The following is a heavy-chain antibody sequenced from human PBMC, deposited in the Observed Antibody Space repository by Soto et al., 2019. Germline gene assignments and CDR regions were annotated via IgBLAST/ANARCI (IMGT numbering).Heavy chain of an antibody. D-gene: IGHD5-18*01. Sequence: GASVKVSCKISGHTLTELSIHWVRQAPGKGLEWMGGFDPEGGEAIYAQKWHGRVTVTEDTVTGTAYMELRGLKSDDTAVYYCASSSRRGSYGSFDYWGQGTLVTVSS. V-gene: IGHV1-24*01. CDR2: FDPEGGEA. CDR3: ASSSRRGSYGSFDY. CDR1: GHTLTELS. J-gene: IGHJ4*02.